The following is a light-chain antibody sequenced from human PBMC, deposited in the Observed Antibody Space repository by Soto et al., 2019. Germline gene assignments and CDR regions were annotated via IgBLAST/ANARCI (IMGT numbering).Light chain of an antibody. CDR1: QSVSSN. J-gene: IGKJ1*01. Sequence: EIVMTQSPATLSLSPGERATLSCRASQSVSSNLAWYQQKPGQAPRLLIYGASTRATGIPARFSGSGSGTTFTLTISSLQSADFAVYYCQQYNNWPPKTFGQGTKVEIK. V-gene: IGKV3-15*01. CDR3: QQYNNWPPKT. CDR2: GAS.